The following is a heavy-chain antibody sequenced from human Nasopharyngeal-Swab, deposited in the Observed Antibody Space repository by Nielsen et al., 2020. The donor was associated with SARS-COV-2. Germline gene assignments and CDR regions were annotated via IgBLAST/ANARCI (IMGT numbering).Heavy chain of an antibody. J-gene: IGHJ4*02. D-gene: IGHD5-18*01. CDR3: AKDKGYSYGRGFDY. CDR2: ISGSGGST. V-gene: IGHV3-23*01. Sequence: GESLKISCAASGFTFSSYAMSWVRQAPGKGLEWVSAISGSGGSTYYADSVKGRFTISRDNSKNTLYLQMNSLRAEDTALYYCAKDKGYSYGRGFDYWGQGTLVTVSS. CDR1: GFTFSSYA.